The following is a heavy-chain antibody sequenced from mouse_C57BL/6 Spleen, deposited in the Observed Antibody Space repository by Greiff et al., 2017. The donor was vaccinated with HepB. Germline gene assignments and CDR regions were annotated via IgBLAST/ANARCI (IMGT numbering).Heavy chain of an antibody. D-gene: IGHD1-1*02. CDR1: GYAFSSSW. Sequence: QVQLQQSGPELVKPGASVKISCKASGYAFSSSWMNWVKQRPGKGLEWIGRIYPGDGDTNYNGKFKGKATLTADKSSSTAYMQLSSLTSEDSAVYFCARGGNSEAYWGQGTLVTVSA. V-gene: IGHV1-82*01. CDR2: IYPGDGDT. CDR3: ARGGNSEAY. J-gene: IGHJ3*01.